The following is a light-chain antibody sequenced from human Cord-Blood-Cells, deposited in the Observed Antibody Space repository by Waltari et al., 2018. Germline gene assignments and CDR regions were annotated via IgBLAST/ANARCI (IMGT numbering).Light chain of an antibody. CDR2: QDS. J-gene: IGLJ2*01. CDR1: VFVGKY. V-gene: IGLV3-1*01. CDR3: QAWDSSTVV. Sequence: SYELTQPPSVSVSPGQTASITCSGAVFVGKYAGWYHQKPSQSPVLVIYQDSKRPSGIPERFSGSNSGDTATLTNSGTQAMDEADYYCQAWDSSTVVFGGGTKLTVL.